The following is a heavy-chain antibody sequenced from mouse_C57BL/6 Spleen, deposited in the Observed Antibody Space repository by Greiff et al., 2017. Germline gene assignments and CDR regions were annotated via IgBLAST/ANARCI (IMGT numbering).Heavy chain of an antibody. J-gene: IGHJ2*01. V-gene: IGHV1-52*01. D-gene: IGHD6-2*01. CDR1: GYTFTSYW. CDR3: ARGAGYTSSLYYFDY. Sequence: QVQLQQSGAELVRPGSSVKLSCKASGYTFTSYWMNWVKQRPIQGLEWIGNIDPSDSDTHYNQKFKDKATLTVDKSSSTAYKQLSSMTSEDSAVYYCARGAGYTSSLYYFDYWGQGTTLTVSA. CDR2: IDPSDSDT.